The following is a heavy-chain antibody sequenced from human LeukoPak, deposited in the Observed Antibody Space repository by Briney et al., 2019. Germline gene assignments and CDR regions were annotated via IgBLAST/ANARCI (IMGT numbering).Heavy chain of an antibody. CDR1: GGSINNYY. CDR3: ARGGFSSSWYQRPTTFDY. V-gene: IGHV4-59*12. D-gene: IGHD6-13*01. CDR2: IYYTGST. Sequence: SETLSLTCTVSGGSINNYYWSWVRQPPGAGLEWLAYIYYTGSTNYNPSLKSRVTMSVDTSKNQFSLKLSSVTAADTAVYYCARGGFSSSWYQRPTTFDYWGQGTLVTVSS. J-gene: IGHJ4*02.